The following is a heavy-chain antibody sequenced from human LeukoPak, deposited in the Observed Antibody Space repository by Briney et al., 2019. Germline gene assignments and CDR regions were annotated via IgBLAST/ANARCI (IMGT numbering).Heavy chain of an antibody. V-gene: IGHV3-48*01. D-gene: IGHD4-17*01. CDR2: ISSSSSTI. CDR1: GFTFSSYS. CDR3: ARDLPVDY. J-gene: IGHJ4*02. Sequence: GGSLRLSCAASGFTFSSYSMNWVHQAPGKGLEWVSYISSSSSTIYYADSVKGRFTISRDNAKNSLYLQMNSLRAEDTAVYYCARDLPVDYWGQGTLVTVSS.